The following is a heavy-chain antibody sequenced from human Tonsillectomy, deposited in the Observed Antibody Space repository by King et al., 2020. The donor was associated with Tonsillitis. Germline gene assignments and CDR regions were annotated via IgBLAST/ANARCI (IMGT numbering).Heavy chain of an antibody. J-gene: IGHJ3*02. D-gene: IGHD6-19*01. Sequence: VQLQESGPGLVKPSGTLSLTCAVSGGSISSSNWWSWVRQPPGKGLGWIGEIYHSGSTNYNPSPKSRGIISVDKSKNQFSLKLRSVTAADTAVYYCARWEVAGTSHEDAFDIWGQGTMVTVSS. CDR3: ARWEVAGTSHEDAFDI. CDR2: IYHSGST. V-gene: IGHV4-4*02. CDR1: GGSISSSNW.